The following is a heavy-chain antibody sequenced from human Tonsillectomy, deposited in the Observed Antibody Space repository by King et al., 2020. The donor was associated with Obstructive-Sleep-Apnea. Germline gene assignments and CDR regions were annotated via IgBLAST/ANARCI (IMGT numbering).Heavy chain of an antibody. J-gene: IGHJ3*02. V-gene: IGHV4-38-2*02. CDR3: ARDWYLTGRIDAFDI. CDR2: IDHSGST. Sequence: QLQESGPGLVKPSETLSLSCTVSAYAISSGYYWGWIRQVPGKGLEWIGSIDHSGSTYSNPSLKSRVTISVDTSKNPFSLNLSSVTAADTAVYYCARDWYLTGRIDAFDIWGQGTMVTVSS. CDR1: AYAISSGYY. D-gene: IGHD1-20*01.